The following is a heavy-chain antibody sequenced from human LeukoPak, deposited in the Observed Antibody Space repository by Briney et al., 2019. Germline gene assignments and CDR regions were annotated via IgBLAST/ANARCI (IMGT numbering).Heavy chain of an antibody. J-gene: IGHJ4*02. Sequence: TGGSLRLSCAASGFTFSSYSMNWVRQAPGKGLEWVSYISSSSTIYYADSVKGRFTISRDNAKNSLYLQMNSLRAEDTAVYYCARDRLGSPRCFDCWGQGTLVTVSS. CDR2: ISSSSTI. V-gene: IGHV3-48*01. CDR3: ARDRLGSPRCFDC. D-gene: IGHD3-9*01. CDR1: GFTFSSYS.